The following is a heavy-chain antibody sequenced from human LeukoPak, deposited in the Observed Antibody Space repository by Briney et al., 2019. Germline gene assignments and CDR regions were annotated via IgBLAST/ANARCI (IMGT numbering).Heavy chain of an antibody. CDR1: GFTFTRYD. Sequence: ASVKVSCKASGFTFTRYDINWVRQATGQGLEWMGWMNPNNGNTGYAQTFQGRVTMTRDTFTSTAYMELSSLRSEDTAVYYCARVGNDSGGYFPRWYFDLWGRGTLVTVSS. D-gene: IGHD3-22*01. CDR2: MNPNNGNT. CDR3: ARVGNDSGGYFPRWYFDL. V-gene: IGHV1-8*01. J-gene: IGHJ2*01.